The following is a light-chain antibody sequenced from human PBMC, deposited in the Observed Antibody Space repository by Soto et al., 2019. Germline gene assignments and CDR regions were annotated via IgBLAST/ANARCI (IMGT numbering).Light chain of an antibody. J-gene: IGKJ5*01. CDR2: DAS. CDR3: QQYSSSPSIT. V-gene: IGKV3D-20*01. CDR1: QSVSRNY. Sequence: EIVLTQSPATLSLSPGERATLSCGASQSVSRNYLAWYQQKPGLAPSLLIYDASSRATGIPDRFSGSGSGTDFTLTISRLEPEDFAVYYCQQYSSSPSITFGQGTRLEIK.